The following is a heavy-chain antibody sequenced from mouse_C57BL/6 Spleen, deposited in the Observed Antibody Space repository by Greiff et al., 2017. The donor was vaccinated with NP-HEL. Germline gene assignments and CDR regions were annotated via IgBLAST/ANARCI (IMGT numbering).Heavy chain of an antibody. D-gene: IGHD2-3*01. CDR1: GYTFTSYW. CDR2: IDPSDSYT. Sequence: QVQLQQPGAELVKPGASVKLSCKASGYTFTSYWMQWVKQRPGQGLEWIGEIDPSDSYTNYNQKFKGKATLTVDTSSSTAYMQLSSLTSEDSAVYYCARGWLLLKDYWGQGTTLTVSS. J-gene: IGHJ2*01. CDR3: ARGWLLLKDY. V-gene: IGHV1-50*01.